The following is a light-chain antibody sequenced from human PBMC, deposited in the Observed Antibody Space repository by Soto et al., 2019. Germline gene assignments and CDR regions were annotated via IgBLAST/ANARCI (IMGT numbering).Light chain of an antibody. CDR1: SSGVGGYNY. CDR3: SSYTSSSTLYV. CDR2: EVS. V-gene: IGLV2-14*01. J-gene: IGLJ1*01. Sequence: QSALTQPASVSGSPGQSITISYTGTSSGVGGYNYVSWYQQHPGKAPKLMIYEVSNRPSGVSNRFSGSKSGNTASLTISGLQAEDEADYYCSSYTSSSTLYVFGTGTKLTVL.